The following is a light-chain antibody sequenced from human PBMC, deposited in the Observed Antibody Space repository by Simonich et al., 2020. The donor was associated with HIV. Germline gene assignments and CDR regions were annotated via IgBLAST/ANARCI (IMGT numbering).Light chain of an antibody. V-gene: IGLV3-25*03. CDR1: ALPKQY. CDR3: QSADSSGTYWV. CDR2: RDS. J-gene: IGLJ3*02. Sequence: SYELTQPPSVSVSPGQTARITCSGDALPKQYAHWYQQKPGQAPVLVLYRDSERPSEIPGRFSGSRSGTIVTLTISGVQAEDEADYYCQSADSSGTYWVFGGGTKLTVL.